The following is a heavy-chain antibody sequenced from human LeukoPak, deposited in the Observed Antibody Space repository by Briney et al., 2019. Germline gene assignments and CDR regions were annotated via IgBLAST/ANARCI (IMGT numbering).Heavy chain of an antibody. CDR2: IKQDGSER. D-gene: IGHD6-19*01. CDR1: GFTFSLYW. J-gene: IGHJ4*02. CDR3: ARGLSGSGWYVFDY. V-gene: IGHV3-7*01. Sequence: PGGSLRLSCAASGFTFSLYWMTWVRQAPGKGLEWVANIKQDGSERYYVDSVKGRFTISRDSAKNSLYLQTNSLRAEDTAVYYCARGLSGSGWYVFDYWGQGSLVTVSS.